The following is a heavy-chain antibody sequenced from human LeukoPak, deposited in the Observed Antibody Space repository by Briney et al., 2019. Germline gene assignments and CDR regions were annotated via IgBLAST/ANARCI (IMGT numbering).Heavy chain of an antibody. D-gene: IGHD6-6*01. CDR3: VKGDVHPTYYFEW. V-gene: IGHV3-23*01. J-gene: IGHJ4*02. CDR2: ITGSGDGT. CDR1: GFTSSSYA. Sequence: GGSLRPSCAASGFTSSSYAMMWVRQAPGKRLEWVSSITGSGDGTYYADSVRGRFTISRDNSENTLYLQLNSLRAEDTAVYFCVKGDVHPTYYFEWWGQGILVTVSS.